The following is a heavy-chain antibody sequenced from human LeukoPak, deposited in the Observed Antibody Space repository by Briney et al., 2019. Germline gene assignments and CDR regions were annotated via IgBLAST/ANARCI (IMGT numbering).Heavy chain of an antibody. V-gene: IGHV4-39*01. Sequence: PSETLSLTSTVSGGSISSSSYYWGWIRQPPGKGLEWIGSIYYSGSTYYKPSLKSRVTISVDTSKNQFSLKLSSVTAADTAVYYCARHQDDFWSGYCSPFDYWGQGTLVTVSS. D-gene: IGHD3-3*01. CDR1: GGSISSSSYY. CDR2: IYYSGST. J-gene: IGHJ4*02. CDR3: ARHQDDFWSGYCSPFDY.